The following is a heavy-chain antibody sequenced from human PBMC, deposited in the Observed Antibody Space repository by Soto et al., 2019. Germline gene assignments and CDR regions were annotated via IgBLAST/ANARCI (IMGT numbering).Heavy chain of an antibody. V-gene: IGHV1-69*13. CDR2: IIPIFGIA. CDR1: GGTFSSYA. Sequence: SVKVSCKASGGTFSSYAISWVRQAPGQGLEWMGGIIPIFGIANYAQKFQGRVTITADESTSTAYMELSSLRSEDTAVYYCASTLRDYSFHYWGQGTLVTVSS. J-gene: IGHJ4*02. CDR3: ASTLRDYSFHY.